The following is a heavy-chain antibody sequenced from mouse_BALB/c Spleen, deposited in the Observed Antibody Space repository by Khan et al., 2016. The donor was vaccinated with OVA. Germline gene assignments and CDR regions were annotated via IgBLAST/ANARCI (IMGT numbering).Heavy chain of an antibody. J-gene: IGHJ4*01. CDR3: ARPPYFSYYLDY. CDR2: INTYTGEL. CDR1: GYTFTNFG. D-gene: IGHD2-10*01. Sequence: QIQLVQSGPELKKPGETVKISCKASGYTFTNFGMNWVKQAPGKGLKWMGCINTYTGELSYADDFKGRFAFSLATSARTPYLQINNLKNEDTATYYCARPPYFSYYLDYWGQGTTVTVSS. V-gene: IGHV9-3-1*01.